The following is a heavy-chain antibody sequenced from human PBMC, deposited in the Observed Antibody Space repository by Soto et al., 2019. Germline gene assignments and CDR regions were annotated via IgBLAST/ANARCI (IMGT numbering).Heavy chain of an antibody. CDR1: GGPLISDA. J-gene: IGHJ6*02. V-gene: IGHV1-69*01. CDR3: ARAYDYVWGSYRSRDYYYGMDV. Sequence: SVKLACTASGGPLISDAIIWVRQAPGQGLEWMGGIIPIFGTANYAQKFQGRVTITADESTSTAYMELSSLRSEDTAVYYCARAYDYVWGSYRSRDYYYGMDVWGQRTTVTVSS. CDR2: IIPIFGTA. D-gene: IGHD3-16*02.